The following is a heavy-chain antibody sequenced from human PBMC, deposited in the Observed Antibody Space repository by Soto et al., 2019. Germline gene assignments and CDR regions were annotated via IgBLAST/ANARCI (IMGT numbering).Heavy chain of an antibody. V-gene: IGHV3-23*01. J-gene: IGHJ4*02. Sequence: GGSLRLSCAASGFTFRSYEMHWVRQPPGKGLQWISYISADGSGTYYADSVRGRFTISRDNSKNTLYLQMNSLRAEDTAVYYCAKTHVTYFYDSSGYYYSDYWGQGALVTVSS. CDR2: ISADGSGT. CDR3: AKTHVTYFYDSSGYYYSDY. CDR1: GFTFRSYE. D-gene: IGHD3-22*01.